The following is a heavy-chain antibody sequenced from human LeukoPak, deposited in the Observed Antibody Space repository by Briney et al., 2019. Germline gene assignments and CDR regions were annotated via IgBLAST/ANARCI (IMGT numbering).Heavy chain of an antibody. CDR3: AKDRPGYSYGPLDY. D-gene: IGHD5-18*01. CDR1: GFTFSSYA. Sequence: GGSLRLSCAASGFTFSSYAMSWVRQAPGKGLEWVSAISGSGGSPYYADSVKGRFTISRDNSKNTLYLQMNSLRAEDTAVYYCAKDRPGYSYGPLDYWGQGTLVTVSS. J-gene: IGHJ4*02. CDR2: ISGSGGSP. V-gene: IGHV3-23*01.